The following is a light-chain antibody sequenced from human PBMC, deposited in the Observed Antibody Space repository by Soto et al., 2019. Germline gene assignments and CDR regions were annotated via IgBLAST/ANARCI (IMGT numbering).Light chain of an antibody. Sequence: EIVLPQSPGTLSLSPGARATLSCRASQSVGSSFLAWYQQNPGQAPRLLIHGASSRATGIPDRFSGSGSGTDFTLTISRLEPEEFAVYYCQQYGRSPTTVGQGTKVDIK. J-gene: IGKJ1*01. V-gene: IGKV3-20*01. CDR1: QSVGSSF. CDR3: QQYGRSPTT. CDR2: GAS.